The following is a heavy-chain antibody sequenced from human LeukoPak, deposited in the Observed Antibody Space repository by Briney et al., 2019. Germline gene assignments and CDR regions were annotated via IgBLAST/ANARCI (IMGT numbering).Heavy chain of an antibody. Sequence: GASVKVSRKASGYTFTSYHMHWVRQAPGQGLEWMGIINPSGGSTSYAQKFQGRVTMTRDTSTSTVYMELSSLRSEDTAVYYCARGGIVVVPASYFDYWGQGTLVTVSS. CDR1: GYTFTSYH. CDR3: ARGGIVVVPASYFDY. CDR2: INPSGGST. V-gene: IGHV1-46*01. J-gene: IGHJ4*02. D-gene: IGHD2-2*01.